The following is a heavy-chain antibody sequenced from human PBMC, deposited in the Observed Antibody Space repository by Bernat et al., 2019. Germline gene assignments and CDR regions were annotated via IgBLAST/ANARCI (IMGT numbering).Heavy chain of an antibody. Sequence: QVQLVQSGAEVKKPGASVKVSCKASGYTFTSYAMHWVRQAPGQRLEWMGWINAGNGNTKYSQKFQGRVTITRDTSASTAYMELSSLRSEDTAVYYCARDRGITIFGVVIMGWFDPWGQGTLVTVSS. J-gene: IGHJ5*02. D-gene: IGHD3-3*01. CDR1: GYTFTSYA. CDR2: INAGNGNT. CDR3: ARDRGITIFGVVIMGWFDP. V-gene: IGHV1-3*01.